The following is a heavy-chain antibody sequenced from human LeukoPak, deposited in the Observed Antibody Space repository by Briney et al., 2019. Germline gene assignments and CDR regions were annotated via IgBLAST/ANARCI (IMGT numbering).Heavy chain of an antibody. V-gene: IGHV3-48*01. CDR2: ISSSSSTI. CDR3: AKNGDRGAYCTGGTCYPYFYYYMDV. CDR1: GFTFSSYS. Sequence: GGSLRLSCAASGFTFSSYSMNWVRQAPGKGLEWVSYISSSSSTIYYADSVKGRFTISRDNPKNTLYLQMNSLRAEDTAIYYCAKNGDRGAYCTGGTCYPYFYYYMDVWGKGTTVTI. J-gene: IGHJ6*03. D-gene: IGHD2-15*01.